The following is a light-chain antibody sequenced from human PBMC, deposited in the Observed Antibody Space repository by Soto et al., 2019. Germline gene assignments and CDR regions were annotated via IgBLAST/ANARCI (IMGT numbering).Light chain of an antibody. Sequence: IQMTQSPSSLSASVGDRVTITCRASQGIRNDLVWFQHKPGKAPKFLIYAASSLQSGVPSRFTGSGSGTDFTLTISSLQAEDFATYYCLQDSIYPWTFGQGTKVDIK. CDR3: LQDSIYPWT. V-gene: IGKV1-6*02. CDR2: AAS. J-gene: IGKJ1*01. CDR1: QGIRND.